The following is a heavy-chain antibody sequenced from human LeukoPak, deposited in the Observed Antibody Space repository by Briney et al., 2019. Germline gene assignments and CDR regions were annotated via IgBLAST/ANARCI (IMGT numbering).Heavy chain of an antibody. J-gene: IGHJ4*02. Sequence: GGSLRLSCEGSAFIFSGHWMNWVRQAPGKGLEWVSTISGGGGSTYYADSVKGRFTISRDNSKNTLYLQVNSLRAEDTAVYYCAKGGKWDVTPFDYWGQGTLVTVSS. CDR1: AFIFSGHW. CDR2: ISGGGGST. D-gene: IGHD1-26*01. CDR3: AKGGKWDVTPFDY. V-gene: IGHV3-23*01.